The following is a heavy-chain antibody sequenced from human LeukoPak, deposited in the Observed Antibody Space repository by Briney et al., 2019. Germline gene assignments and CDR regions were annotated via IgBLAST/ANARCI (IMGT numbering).Heavy chain of an antibody. V-gene: IGHV4-4*02. CDR3: ARDGGTLLLWSYPGKY. J-gene: IGHJ4*02. CDR1: GGSISSSNW. D-gene: IGHD3-10*01. CDR2: IYHSGST. Sequence: SETLSLTCAVSGGSISSSNWWSWVRQPPGKGLEWIGEIYHSGSTNYNPSLKSRVTISVDKSKNQFSLKLSSVTAADTAVYYCARDGGTLLLWSYPGKYWGQGTLVTVSS.